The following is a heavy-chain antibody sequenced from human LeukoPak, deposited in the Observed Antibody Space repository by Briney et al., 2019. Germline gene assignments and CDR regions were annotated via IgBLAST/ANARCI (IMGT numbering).Heavy chain of an antibody. J-gene: IGHJ6*03. CDR3: ARVGGSSSPVYYYMDV. CDR1: GAPFSSSISSYY. V-gene: IGHV4-59*01. D-gene: IGHD6-6*01. CDR2: IYYRGNT. Sequence: KPSETLSLTCTASGAPFSSSISSYYWSWIRQPPGKGLEWIGYIYYRGNTKYNPSLKSRVTILVDTSKNQFSLKLSSVTPADTAVYYCARVGGSSSPVYYYMDVWGKGTTVTVSS.